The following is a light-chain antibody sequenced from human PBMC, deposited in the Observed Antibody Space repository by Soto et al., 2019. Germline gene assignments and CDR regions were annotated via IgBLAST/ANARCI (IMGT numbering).Light chain of an antibody. Sequence: EVVLTQSPDTLSLSPGETATLSCRASQSLRPTYVAWYQQKPGQAPRLLIYGASFRATDIPNRFSGRGSGTDFTLSISRLEPEDFAVYYCQQYNNWPLTFGGGTKVDIK. J-gene: IGKJ4*01. CDR2: GAS. CDR3: QQYNNWPLT. CDR1: QSLRPTY. V-gene: IGKV3-20*01.